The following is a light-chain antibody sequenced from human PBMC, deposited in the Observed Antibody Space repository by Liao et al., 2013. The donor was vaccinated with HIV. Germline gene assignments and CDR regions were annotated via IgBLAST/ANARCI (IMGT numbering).Light chain of an antibody. CDR3: QVWDSGSDHVV. J-gene: IGLJ2*01. V-gene: IGLV3-21*04. CDR2: YSG. Sequence: SYELTQPPSVSVAPGEAARITCGGDNIGSKSVHWYQQKPGQAPVLVIYYSGDRPSGIPERFSGSNSGNTATLTISRVEGGDEAAYYCQVWDSGSDHVVFGGGTKLTVL. CDR1: NIGSKS.